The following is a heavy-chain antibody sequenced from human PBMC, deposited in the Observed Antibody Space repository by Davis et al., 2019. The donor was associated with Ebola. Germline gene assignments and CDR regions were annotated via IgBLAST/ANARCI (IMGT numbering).Heavy chain of an antibody. D-gene: IGHD3-22*01. CDR1: GGSISIGGYY. CDR2: MYYSGST. J-gene: IGHJ3*02. V-gene: IGHV4-31*03. CDR3: ARRGYYYDSSGYYGSGAFDI. Sequence: MPSETLSLTCNVSGGSISIGGYYWSWIRQHPGKGLEWIGYMYYSGSTYYNPSLKSRITISVDTSKNQFSLKLSAVTAADTAVYYCARRGYYYDSSGYYGSGAFDIWGQGTMVTVSS.